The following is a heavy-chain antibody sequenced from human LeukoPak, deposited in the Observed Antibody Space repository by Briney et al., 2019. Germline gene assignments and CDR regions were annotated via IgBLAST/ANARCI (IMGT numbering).Heavy chain of an antibody. V-gene: IGHV4-34*01. CDR2: INHSGTT. CDR1: VESFTVYY. J-gene: IGHJ6*04. Sequence: PSETLSLTCAVYVESFTVYYWSWIRQPPGKGLEWIAEINHSGTTNDNRSLKSRITISVDTSKNQFSLNLTSVAAAATAVYYCAGRKVPPVSWRYYYLGLDVWGNGTTVTVSS. CDR3: AGRKVPPVSWRYYYLGLDV. D-gene: IGHD2-2*01.